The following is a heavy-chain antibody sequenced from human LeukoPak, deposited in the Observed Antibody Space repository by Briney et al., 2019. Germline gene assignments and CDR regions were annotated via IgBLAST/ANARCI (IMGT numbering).Heavy chain of an antibody. D-gene: IGHD3-16*01. CDR1: GGSISNYY. V-gene: IGHV4-4*09. CDR2: IYTSGST. J-gene: IGHJ5*02. CDR3: ARHLGYNWFDP. Sequence: PSETLSLTCTVSGGSISNYYWSWFRQPPGKGLEWIGYIYTSGSTNYNPSLKSRVTISVDTSKDQFSLKLSSVTAADTAVYYCARHLGYNWFDPWGQGTLVIVSS.